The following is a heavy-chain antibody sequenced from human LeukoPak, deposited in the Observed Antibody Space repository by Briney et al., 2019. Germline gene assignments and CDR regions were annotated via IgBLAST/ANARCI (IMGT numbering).Heavy chain of an antibody. D-gene: IGHD1-26*01. J-gene: IGHJ6*03. Sequence: GASVKVSRKASGYSFTSYGISWVRQAPGQGLEWMAWICAYNGNTNYAQKLQGRVTMTTDTSTSTAYMELSSLRSEDTAVYYCARSRLSSGSYYYYYYMDVWGKGTTVTVSS. CDR2: ICAYNGNT. CDR3: ARSRLSSGSYYYYYYMDV. V-gene: IGHV1-18*01. CDR1: GYSFTSYG.